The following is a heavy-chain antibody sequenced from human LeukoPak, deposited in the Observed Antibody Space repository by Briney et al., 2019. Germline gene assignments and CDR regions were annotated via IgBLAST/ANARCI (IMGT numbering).Heavy chain of an antibody. CDR2: IWSGGDNE. V-gene: IGHV3-33*06. CDR3: AKDMTKTGSGMDV. CDR1: GFTFSSYG. J-gene: IGHJ6*02. D-gene: IGHD3-16*01. Sequence: GGSLRLSCAASGFTFSSYGMHWVRQAPGKGLEWVAVIWSGGDNEYYADSVKGRFAISRDNSRNTLYLQMNSLRAEDTAIYYCAKDMTKTGSGMDVWGQGTTVAVSS.